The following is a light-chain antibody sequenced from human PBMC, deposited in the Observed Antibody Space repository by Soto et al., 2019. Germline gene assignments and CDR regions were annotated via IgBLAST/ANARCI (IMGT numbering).Light chain of an antibody. CDR3: QQYGSSPII. J-gene: IGKJ5*01. CDR1: QSFSSSY. Sequence: EIVLTQSPGTLSLSPGERATLSCRASQSFSSSYLAWYQQKPGQAPRLLIYGASSRATGIPDRFSGSGSGTDFTLTISRLEPEDFAVYYCQQYGSSPIIFGQGTRLEIK. V-gene: IGKV3-20*01. CDR2: GAS.